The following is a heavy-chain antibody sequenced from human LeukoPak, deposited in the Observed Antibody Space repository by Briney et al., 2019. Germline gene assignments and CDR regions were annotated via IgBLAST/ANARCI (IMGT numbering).Heavy chain of an antibody. CDR2: ISGSGGST. D-gene: IGHD2-2*01. CDR1: GFTFSSYA. Sequence: PGGSLRLSCAASGFTFSSYAMSWVRQAPGKGLEWVTAISGSGGSTYHADSVKGRFTISRDNSKSTLYLQMNSLRAEDTAVYYCAKEGWNCSSTSCYRDPFDYWGQGTLVTVSS. J-gene: IGHJ4*02. V-gene: IGHV3-23*01. CDR3: AKEGWNCSSTSCYRDPFDY.